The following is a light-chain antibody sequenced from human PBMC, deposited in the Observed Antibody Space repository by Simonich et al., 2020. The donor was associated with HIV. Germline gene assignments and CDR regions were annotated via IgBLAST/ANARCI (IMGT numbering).Light chain of an antibody. CDR3: CSYAGRYWV. CDR1: SSDVGGYNY. J-gene: IGLJ3*02. Sequence: QSALTQPRSVSGSPGQSVTISCTGTSSDVGGYNYVSWSQQHPGKAPKLMIYDVSKRPSGVPDRFSGSKSGNTASLTISGLQAEDEADYYCCSYAGRYWVFGGGTKLTVL. V-gene: IGLV2-11*01. CDR2: DVS.